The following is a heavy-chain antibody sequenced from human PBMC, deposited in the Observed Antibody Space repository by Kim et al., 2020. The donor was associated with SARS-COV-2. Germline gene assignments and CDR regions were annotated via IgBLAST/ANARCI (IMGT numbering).Heavy chain of an antibody. J-gene: IGHJ3*02. CDR1: GGSISSYY. Sequence: SETLSLTCTVSGGSISSYYWSWIRQPPGKGLEWIGYIYYSGSTNYNPSLKSRVPITVDTSKNQFSLKLSSVTAADTAVYYCARSRKITIFGVVVINDFDIWGQGTMVPVSS. D-gene: IGHD3-3*01. V-gene: IGHV4-59*01. CDR2: IYYSGST. CDR3: ARSRKITIFGVVVINDFDI.